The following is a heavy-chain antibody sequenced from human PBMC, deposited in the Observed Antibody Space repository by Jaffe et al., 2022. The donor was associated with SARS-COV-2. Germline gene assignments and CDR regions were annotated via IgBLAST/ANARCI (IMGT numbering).Heavy chain of an antibody. CDR2: IKQDGSEK. Sequence: EVQLVESGGGLVQPGGSLRLSCAASGFTFSSYWMSWVRQAPGKGLEWVANIKQDGSEKYYVDSVKGRFTISRDNAKNSLYLQMNSLRAEDTAVYYCLTSITIHDYYMDVWGKGTTVTVSS. D-gene: IGHD3-10*01. CDR3: LTSITIHDYYMDV. J-gene: IGHJ6*03. V-gene: IGHV3-7*01. CDR1: GFTFSSYW.